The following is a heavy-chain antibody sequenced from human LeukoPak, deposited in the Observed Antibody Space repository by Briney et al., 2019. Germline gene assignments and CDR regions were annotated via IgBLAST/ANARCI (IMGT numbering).Heavy chain of an antibody. CDR3: ASNPNCSSASCYVWPSYNWFDP. CDR2: IYYSGST. D-gene: IGHD2-2*01. V-gene: IGHV4-59*08. J-gene: IGHJ5*02. CDR1: GGSISSYY. Sequence: TSETLSLTCTVSGGSISSYYWSWIRQPPGKGLEWIGYIYYSGSTNYNPSLKSRVTISVDTSKNQFSLKLSSVTAADTAVYYCASNPNCSSASCYVWPSYNWFDPWGQGTLVTVSS.